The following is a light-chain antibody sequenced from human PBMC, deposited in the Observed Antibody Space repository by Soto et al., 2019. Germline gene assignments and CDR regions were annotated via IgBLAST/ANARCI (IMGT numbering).Light chain of an antibody. CDR2: KAS. CDR1: QSISSW. Sequence: DIQMTPSPSTLSASVGYRVTITCRASQSISSWLAWYQQKPGKAPKLLIYKASSLESGVPSRFSGSGSGTEFTLTISSLQPDDFATYYCQQYNSYSEAFGQGTKGDIK. J-gene: IGKJ1*01. CDR3: QQYNSYSEA. V-gene: IGKV1-5*03.